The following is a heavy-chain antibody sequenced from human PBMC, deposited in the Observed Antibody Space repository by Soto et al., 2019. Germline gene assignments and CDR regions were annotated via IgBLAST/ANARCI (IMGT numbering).Heavy chain of an antibody. CDR3: ARAPIAARAPTYFDY. V-gene: IGHV1-2*04. D-gene: IGHD6-6*01. Sequence: ASVKVSCKASGYTFTGYYMHWVRQAPGQGLEWMGWINPNSGGTNYAQKFQGWVTMTRDTSISTAYMELSRLRSDDTAVYYCARAPIAARAPTYFDYWDQGTLVTVSS. CDR2: INPNSGGT. J-gene: IGHJ4*02. CDR1: GYTFTGYY.